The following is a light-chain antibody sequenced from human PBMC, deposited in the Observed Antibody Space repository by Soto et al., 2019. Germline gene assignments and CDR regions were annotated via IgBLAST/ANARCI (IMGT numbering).Light chain of an antibody. V-gene: IGKV2-28*01. CDR1: QSLLHSNGYNY. CDR3: MQALQTPRT. CDR2: LGS. J-gene: IGKJ2*01. Sequence: DIVMTQSPLSPPVTPGEPASISCRSSQSLLHSNGYNYLDWYLQKPGQSPQLLIYLGSNRASGVPDRFSGSGSDTDFTLKISRVEAEDVGVYYCMQALQTPRTFGQGTKLEIK.